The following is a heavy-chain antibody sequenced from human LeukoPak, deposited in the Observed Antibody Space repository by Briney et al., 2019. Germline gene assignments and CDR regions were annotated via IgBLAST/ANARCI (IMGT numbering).Heavy chain of an antibody. D-gene: IGHD4-23*01. CDR2: INPSGGST. Sequence: ASVTVSCTASGYTFTSYYMHWVRQAPGQGLEWMGIINPSGGSTSYAQKFQGRVTMTRDTSTSTVYMELSGLRSEDTAVYYCARDLDYGGNSGTFDIWGQGTMVTVSS. V-gene: IGHV1-46*01. CDR1: GYTFTSYY. J-gene: IGHJ3*02. CDR3: ARDLDYGGNSGTFDI.